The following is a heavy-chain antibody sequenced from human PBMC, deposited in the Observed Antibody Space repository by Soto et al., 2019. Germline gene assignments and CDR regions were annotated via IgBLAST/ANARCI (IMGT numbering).Heavy chain of an antibody. V-gene: IGHV4-59*12. CDR2: IYYSGST. CDR1: GGSISSYY. Sequence: SETLSLTCTVSGGSISSYYWSWIRQPPGKGLEWIGYIYYSGSTNYNPSLKSRVTISVDTSKNQFSLKLSSVTAADTAVYYRAREYCDSTRCFLPDYWGQGALVTVSS. CDR3: AREYCDSTRCFLPDY. D-gene: IGHD2-2*01. J-gene: IGHJ4*02.